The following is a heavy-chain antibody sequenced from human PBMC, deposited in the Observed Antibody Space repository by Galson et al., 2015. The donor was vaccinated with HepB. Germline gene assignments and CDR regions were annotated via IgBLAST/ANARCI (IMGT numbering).Heavy chain of an antibody. J-gene: IGHJ2*01. CDR1: GFTFSNAW. CDR3: TTDIWPGYYDSSGYRVEYFDL. Sequence: SLRLSCAASGFTFSNAWMNWVRQAPGKGLEWVGRIKSKTDGGTTDYAAPVKGRFTISRDDSKNTLYLQMNSLKTEDTAVYYCTTDIWPGYYDSSGYRVEYFDLWGRGTLVTVSS. V-gene: IGHV3-15*07. D-gene: IGHD3-22*01. CDR2: IKSKTDGGTT.